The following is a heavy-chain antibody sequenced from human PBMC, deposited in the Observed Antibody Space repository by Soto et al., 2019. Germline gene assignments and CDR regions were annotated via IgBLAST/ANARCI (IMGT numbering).Heavy chain of an antibody. CDR3: ARARFQVLYRKPYVGS. J-gene: IGHJ5*02. V-gene: IGHV4-31*03. CDR1: GGSITTVGSY. D-gene: IGHD2-2*02. CDR2: IYHSGNT. Sequence: SETLSLTCTVPGGSITTVGSYWSWIRHHPWKGLEWIGNIYHSGNTYYNPSLKSRLTISVDTSKNHFSLMVDSVTAADTAVYYCARARFQVLYRKPYVGSWGQGTLVTVS.